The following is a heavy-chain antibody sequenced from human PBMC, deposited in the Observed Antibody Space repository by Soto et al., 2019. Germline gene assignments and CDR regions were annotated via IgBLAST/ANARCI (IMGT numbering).Heavy chain of an antibody. Sequence: SETLSLTCTVSGGSIYRSGYYWVWIRQPPGRGLEWIGNIDYNGVTYSNPSLKSRVTISRDTSKNQFSLKLTSVTAADTALYYCGKVLVGATGHTDSDSWGPGTLVTVSS. CDR1: GGSIYRSGYY. CDR3: GKVLVGATGHTDSDS. J-gene: IGHJ4*02. CDR2: IDYNGVT. D-gene: IGHD2-15*01. V-gene: IGHV4-39*01.